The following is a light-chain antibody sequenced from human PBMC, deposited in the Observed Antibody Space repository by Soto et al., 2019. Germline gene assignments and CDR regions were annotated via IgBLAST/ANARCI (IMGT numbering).Light chain of an antibody. Sequence: QSVLTQPASVSGSPGQSITINCTGSASNIGGYNLVSWYQHHAGKAPKVIIYEGVKRPSGVSNRFSGFKSGTTASLTISGLQAEDEADYYCCSYVGATTYVFGSGTKVTVL. CDR1: ASNIGGYNL. CDR3: CSYVGATTYV. CDR2: EGV. J-gene: IGLJ1*01. V-gene: IGLV2-23*01.